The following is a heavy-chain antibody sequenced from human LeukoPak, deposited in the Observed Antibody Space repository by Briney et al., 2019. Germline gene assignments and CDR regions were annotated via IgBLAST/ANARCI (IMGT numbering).Heavy chain of an antibody. CDR2: INHSGST. D-gene: IGHD3-16*01. Sequence: SETLSLTCAVYGGSFSGYYWSWIRQPPGKGLEWIGEINHSGSTNYNPSLKSRVTISVDTSKNQFSLKLSSVTAADTAVYYCARSNYDYVWGSYCPPDDWGQGTLVTVSS. J-gene: IGHJ4*02. V-gene: IGHV4-34*01. CDR1: GGSFSGYY. CDR3: ARSNYDYVWGSYCPPDD.